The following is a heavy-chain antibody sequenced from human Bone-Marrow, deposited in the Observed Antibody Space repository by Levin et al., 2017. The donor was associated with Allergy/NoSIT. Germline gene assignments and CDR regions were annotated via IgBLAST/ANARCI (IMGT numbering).Heavy chain of an antibody. J-gene: IGHJ4*02. CDR2: ISAYNGNT. D-gene: IGHD6-19*01. CDR1: GYTFTSYG. CDR3: ARAQKEGGYDRRYSSGDDYFDY. V-gene: IGHV1-18*01. Sequence: ASVKVSCKASGYTFTSYGISWVRQAPGQGLEWMGWISAYNGNTNYAQKLQGRVTMTTDTSTSTAYMELRSLRSDDTAVYYCARAQKEGGYDRRYSSGDDYFDYWGQGTLVTVSS.